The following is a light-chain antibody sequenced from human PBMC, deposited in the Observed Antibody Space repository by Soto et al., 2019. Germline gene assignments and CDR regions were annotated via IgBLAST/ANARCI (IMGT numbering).Light chain of an antibody. CDR1: QSVFDF. V-gene: IGKV3-11*01. CDR3: QQRSTWPLT. Sequence: EIVLTQSPATLSLSPGERATLFCRASQSVFDFLDWLQQKPGQAPRVLIYDASKRAAGIPDRFSGSGSETHFTLTISSLEPEDFEVYYCQQRSTWPLTVGTGTKVDIK. J-gene: IGKJ3*01. CDR2: DAS.